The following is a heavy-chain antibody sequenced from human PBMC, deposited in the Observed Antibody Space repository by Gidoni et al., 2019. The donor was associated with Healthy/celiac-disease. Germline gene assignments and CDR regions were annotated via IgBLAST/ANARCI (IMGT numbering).Heavy chain of an antibody. V-gene: IGHV3-30*18. J-gene: IGHJ6*02. CDR3: AKDLGYSSSYYYYGMDV. Sequence: QVQLVESGGGVVQPGRSLRLSCAASGFTFRSYGMHWVRQAPGKGLEWVAVISYDGSNKYYADSVKGRFTISRDNSKNTLYLQMNSLRAEDTAVYYCAKDLGYSSSYYYYGMDVWGQGTTVTVSS. D-gene: IGHD6-19*01. CDR2: ISYDGSNK. CDR1: GFTFRSYG.